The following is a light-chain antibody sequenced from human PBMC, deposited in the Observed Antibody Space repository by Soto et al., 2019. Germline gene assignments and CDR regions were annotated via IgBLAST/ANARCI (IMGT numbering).Light chain of an antibody. CDR1: KGISNF. V-gene: IGKV1-9*01. Sequence: IQLTQSPSSLSASVGDRVTISCRASKGISNFLAWYQQKPGKAPKLLIYAASTLQSGVPSRFSGSGSGTDFTLTISSLQTEDFATYYCQQLNSFPIPFGPGTKVDIK. J-gene: IGKJ3*01. CDR2: AAS. CDR3: QQLNSFPIP.